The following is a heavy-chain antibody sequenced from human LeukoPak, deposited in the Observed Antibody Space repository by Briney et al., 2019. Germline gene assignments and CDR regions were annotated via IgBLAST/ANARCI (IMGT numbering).Heavy chain of an antibody. D-gene: IGHD6-13*01. V-gene: IGHV4-34*01. CDR3: ARGLSTIAAAGRAYFDY. J-gene: IGHJ4*02. CDR2: INHSGST. Sequence: KPSETLSLTCAVHGGSFSGYYWSWIRQPPGKGLEWIGEINHSGSTNYNPSLKSRVTISVDTSKNQFSLKLSSVTAADTAVYYCARGLSTIAAAGRAYFDYWGQGTLVTVSS. CDR1: GGSFSGYY.